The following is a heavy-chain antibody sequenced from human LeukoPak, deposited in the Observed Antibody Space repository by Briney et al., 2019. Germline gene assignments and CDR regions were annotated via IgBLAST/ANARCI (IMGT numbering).Heavy chain of an antibody. V-gene: IGHV4-34*01. CDR2: INHSGST. D-gene: IGHD3-3*01. Sequence: SETLSLTCAVYGGSFSGYYWSWIRQPPGKGLEWIGEINHSGSTNYNPSLKSRVTISVDTSKNQFSLKLSSVTAADAAVYYCARALEITIFGGARDYWGQGTLVTVSS. CDR1: GGSFSGYY. J-gene: IGHJ4*02. CDR3: ARALEITIFGGARDY.